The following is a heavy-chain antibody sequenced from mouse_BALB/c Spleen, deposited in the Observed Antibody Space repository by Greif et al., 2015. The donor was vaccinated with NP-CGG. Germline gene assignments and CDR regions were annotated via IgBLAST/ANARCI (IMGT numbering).Heavy chain of an antibody. CDR3: ARYYYGSSYYFDY. J-gene: IGHJ2*01. D-gene: IGHD1-1*01. CDR2: ISYSGST. Sequence: DVKLVESGPSLVKPSQTLSLTCSVTGDSITSGYWNWIRKFPGNKLEYMGYISYSGSTYYNPSPKSRISITRDTSKNQYYLQLNSVTTEDTATYYCARYYYGSSYYFDYWGQGTTLTVSS. CDR1: GDSITSGY. V-gene: IGHV3-8*02.